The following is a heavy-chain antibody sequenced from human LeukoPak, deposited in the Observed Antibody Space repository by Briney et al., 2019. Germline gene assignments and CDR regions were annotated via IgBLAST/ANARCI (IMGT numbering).Heavy chain of an antibody. J-gene: IGHJ1*01. Sequence: GGSLRLSCAASGFTFSSYWMSWVRQAPGKGLEWVANIKQGGSEKYYVDSVKGRFTISRDNAKNSLYLQMNSLRAEDTAVYYCATYSSLNAREFQHWGQGTLVTVSS. D-gene: IGHD3-22*01. CDR1: GFTFSSYW. V-gene: IGHV3-7*01. CDR3: ATYSSLNAREFQH. CDR2: IKQGGSEK.